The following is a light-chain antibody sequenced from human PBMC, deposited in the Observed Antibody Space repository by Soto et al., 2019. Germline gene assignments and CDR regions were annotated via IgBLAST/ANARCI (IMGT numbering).Light chain of an antibody. CDR1: RSNIGSKS. V-gene: IGLV1-44*01. J-gene: IGLJ3*02. CDR2: STN. CDR3: AAWDDSLNGPV. Sequence: SALTQPPSASGTPGQRVIISCSGSRSNIGSKSVNWYQQLPGTAPKLLIRSTNQRPSGVPARFSGSKSGTSASLAISGLQSGDEADYHCAAWDDSLNGPVFGGGTQLTVL.